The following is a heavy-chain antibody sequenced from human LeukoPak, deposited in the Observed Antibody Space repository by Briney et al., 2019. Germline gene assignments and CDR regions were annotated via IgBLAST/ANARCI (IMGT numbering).Heavy chain of an antibody. J-gene: IGHJ4*02. CDR2: INHSGNT. D-gene: IGHD3-10*01. CDR1: GGSSSSFY. V-gene: IGHV4-34*01. CDR3: ARHPPYMVRGVRSYYFDY. Sequence: SETLSLTCAVYGGSSSSFYWSWIRQPPGKGLDWIGEINHSGNTNYNPSLKSRVTISVDTSKNQFSLNLSSVTAADTAVYYCARHPPYMVRGVRSYYFDYWGQGTLVTVSS.